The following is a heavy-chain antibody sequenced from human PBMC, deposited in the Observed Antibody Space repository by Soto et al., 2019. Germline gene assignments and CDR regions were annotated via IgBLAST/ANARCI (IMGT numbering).Heavy chain of an antibody. CDR3: AREFCSGGDCYTYYFDP. CDR2: INTDGSNT. V-gene: IGHV3-74*01. Sequence: GGSLRLSCAASGLTFNRYWMHWVRHAPGKGLVWVSHINTDGSNTNYADSVKGRFTISRDNAKSTLFLQMNSLRDEDTAVYYCAREFCSGGDCYTYYFDPWGQGIPVTVSS. CDR1: GLTFNRYW. J-gene: IGHJ5*02. D-gene: IGHD2-21*02.